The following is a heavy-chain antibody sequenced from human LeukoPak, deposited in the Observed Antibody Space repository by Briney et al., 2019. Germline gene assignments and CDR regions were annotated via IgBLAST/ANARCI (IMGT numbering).Heavy chain of an antibody. CDR2: IRSDGSNK. CDR1: GFTFGSYG. J-gene: IGHJ6*03. Sequence: GGSLRLSCAASGFTFGSYGMHWVRQAPGKGLEWVTFIRSDGSNKYYADSVKGRFTISRDNSKNTLYLQMNSLRAEDTAVYYCARGGVYYYGSGYYYYYYMDVWGKGTTVTISS. D-gene: IGHD3-10*01. CDR3: ARGGVYYYGSGYYYYYYMDV. V-gene: IGHV3-30*02.